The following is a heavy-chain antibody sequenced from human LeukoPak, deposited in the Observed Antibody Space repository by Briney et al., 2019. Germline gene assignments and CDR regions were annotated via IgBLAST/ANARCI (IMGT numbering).Heavy chain of an antibody. CDR2: IYPGDSDT. D-gene: IGHD6-13*01. J-gene: IGHJ3*02. CDR3: AKCRAAAGPLAAFDI. Sequence: GESMKISCKGSGYSFTSYWIGWVRPMPGKGLEWMGIIYPGDSDTRYSPSFQGQVTISADKSISTAYLQWSSLKASDTAMYYCAKCRAAAGPLAAFDIWGQGTMVTVSS. V-gene: IGHV5-51*01. CDR1: GYSFTSYW.